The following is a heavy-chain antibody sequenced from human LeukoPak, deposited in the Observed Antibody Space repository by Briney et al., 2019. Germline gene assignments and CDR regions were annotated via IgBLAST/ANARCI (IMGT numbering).Heavy chain of an antibody. CDR1: GGSISSSSYY. CDR2: IYYSGST. Sequence: PSETLSLTCTVSGGSISSSSYYWGWIRQPPGKGLEWIGSIYYSGSTYYNPSLKSRVTISVDTSKNQFSLKLSSVTAADTAVYYCASTLQYDYVWGSYRYYYFDYWGQGTLVTASS. J-gene: IGHJ4*02. D-gene: IGHD3-16*02. CDR3: ASTLQYDYVWGSYRYYYFDY. V-gene: IGHV4-39*07.